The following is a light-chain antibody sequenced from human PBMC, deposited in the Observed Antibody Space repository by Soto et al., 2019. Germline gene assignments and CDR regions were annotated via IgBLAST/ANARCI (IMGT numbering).Light chain of an antibody. CDR3: QQYNNCPPHT. V-gene: IGKV3-15*01. CDR2: TAS. J-gene: IGKJ2*01. Sequence: EIVMTQSPATLSMSPGERATLSCWASQSVGSNFAWYQQKPGHAPRLLIFTASTRATGIPASFSGSGSGTEYTIIISSLQTEDFAVYYCQQYNNCPPHTFGQGTKLEIK. CDR1: QSVGSN.